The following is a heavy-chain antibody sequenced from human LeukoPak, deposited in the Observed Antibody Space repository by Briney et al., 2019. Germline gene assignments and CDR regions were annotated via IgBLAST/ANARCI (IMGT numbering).Heavy chain of an antibody. CDR1: GGSISSGGYY. D-gene: IGHD3-16*01. Sequence: SETLSLTCTVSGGSISSGGYYWSWIRQHPGKGLEWIGYIYYSGSTYYNPSLKSRVTISVDTSKNQFSLKLSSVTAADTAVYYCARGPRGRGFVDYWGQGTLVTVSS. V-gene: IGHV4-31*03. CDR2: IYYSGST. CDR3: ARGPRGRGFVDY. J-gene: IGHJ4*02.